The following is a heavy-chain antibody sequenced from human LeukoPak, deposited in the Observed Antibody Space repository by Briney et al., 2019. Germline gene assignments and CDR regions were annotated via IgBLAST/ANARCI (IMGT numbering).Heavy chain of an antibody. D-gene: IGHD3-3*01. CDR3: ASITIFGESNWFDP. Sequence: GGSLRLSCAASGFTFSSYSMNWVRQAPGKGLEWVSYISSSSSTIYYADSVKGRFTISRDNAKNSLYLQMNSLRAEDTAVYYCASITIFGESNWFDPWGQGTLVTVSS. CDR1: GFTFSSYS. CDR2: ISSSSSTI. V-gene: IGHV3-48*04. J-gene: IGHJ5*02.